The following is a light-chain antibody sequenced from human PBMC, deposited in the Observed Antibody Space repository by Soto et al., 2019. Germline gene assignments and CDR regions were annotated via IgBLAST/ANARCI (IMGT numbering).Light chain of an antibody. CDR3: SSYTSSSTLLYV. Sequence: QSALNQPASVSGSPGQSITISCTGTSSDVGGYNYVSWYQQHPGKAPKLMIYDVSNRPSGVSNRFSGSKSGNTASLTISGLQAEDEADYYCSSYTSSSTLLYVFGTGTKLTVL. V-gene: IGLV2-14*01. J-gene: IGLJ1*01. CDR1: SSDVGGYNY. CDR2: DVS.